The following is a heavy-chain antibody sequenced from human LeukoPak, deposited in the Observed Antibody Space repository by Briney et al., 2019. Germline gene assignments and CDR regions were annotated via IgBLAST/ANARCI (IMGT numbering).Heavy chain of an antibody. J-gene: IGHJ4*02. D-gene: IGHD6-13*01. CDR1: GITFSSYS. CDR3: ARGSRGSSSWMDY. Sequence: GGSLRLSCAASGITFSSYSMNWVRQAPGEGLEWVSSISSSSSYIYYAGSVKGRFTISRDNAKNSLYLQMNSLRAEDTAVYYCARGSRGSSSWMDYWGQGTLVTVSS. CDR2: ISSSSSYI. V-gene: IGHV3-21*01.